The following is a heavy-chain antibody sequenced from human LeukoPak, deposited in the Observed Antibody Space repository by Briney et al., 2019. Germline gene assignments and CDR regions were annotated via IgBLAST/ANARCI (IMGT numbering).Heavy chain of an antibody. J-gene: IGHJ5*02. CDR2: ISSSSSYI. Sequence: GGSLRLSXAASGFTFSSYSMNWVSQAPGKGLEWVSSISSSSSYIYYADSVKGRFTISRDNAKNSLYLQMNSLRAEDTAVYYCARERYDFWSGPGRWFDPWGQGTLVTVSS. CDR3: ARERYDFWSGPGRWFDP. D-gene: IGHD3-3*01. V-gene: IGHV3-21*01. CDR1: GFTFSSYS.